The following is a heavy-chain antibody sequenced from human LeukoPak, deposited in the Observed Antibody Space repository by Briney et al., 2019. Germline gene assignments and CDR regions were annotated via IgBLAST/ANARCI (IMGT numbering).Heavy chain of an antibody. CDR3: VRVGVGSSWYRGTDAFEI. Sequence: SETLSLTCSVSGYSISSGFFWGWIRQPPGKGLEWIANIDHSGSTYNNASLNSRITISVDTSKNQFSLKLSSVTAADTAVYYCVRVGVGSSWYRGTDAFEIWGQGTKVTVSS. V-gene: IGHV4-38-2*02. CDR2: IDHSGST. J-gene: IGHJ3*02. CDR1: GYSISSGFF. D-gene: IGHD6-13*01.